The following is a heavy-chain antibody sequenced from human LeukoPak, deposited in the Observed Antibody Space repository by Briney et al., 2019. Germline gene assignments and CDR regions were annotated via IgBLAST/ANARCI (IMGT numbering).Heavy chain of an antibody. CDR3: ARARPSMWIDY. V-gene: IGHV3-30*04. Sequence: GGSLRLSCAGSDFSFITYAMSWVRQAPGKGLEWVAVISYDGSDKFYADSVKGRFTISRDSSKNTLYLQMNSLRPEDTAVHYCARARPSMWIDYWGQGTLVTVSS. J-gene: IGHJ4*02. CDR1: DFSFITYA. D-gene: IGHD5-12*01. CDR2: ISYDGSDK.